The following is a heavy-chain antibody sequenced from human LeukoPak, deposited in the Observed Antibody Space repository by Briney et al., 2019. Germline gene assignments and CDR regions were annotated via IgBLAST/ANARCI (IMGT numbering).Heavy chain of an antibody. V-gene: IGHV3-7*01. J-gene: IGHJ3*02. Sequence: GGSLRLSCAASRFTFSSYWMSWVRQAPGKGLEWVANIKQDGSEKYYVDSVKGRFTISRDNAKNSLYLQMNSLRAEDTAVYYCARVGAVTDGAFDIWGQGTMVTVSS. D-gene: IGHD4-17*01. CDR1: RFTFSSYW. CDR3: ARVGAVTDGAFDI. CDR2: IKQDGSEK.